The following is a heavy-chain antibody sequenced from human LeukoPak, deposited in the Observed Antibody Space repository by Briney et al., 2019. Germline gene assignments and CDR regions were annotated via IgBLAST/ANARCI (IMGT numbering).Heavy chain of an antibody. CDR1: GFTFSSYA. D-gene: IGHD2-2*01. J-gene: IGHJ4*02. CDR3: AREGSSTSCLDY. V-gene: IGHV3-30-3*01. Sequence: GGSLRLSCAASGFTFSSYAMHWVRQAPGKGLEWVAVISYDGSNKYYADSVKGRFTISRDNSKNTLYLQMNSLRAEDTAVCYCAREGSSTSCLDYWGQGTLVTVSS. CDR2: ISYDGSNK.